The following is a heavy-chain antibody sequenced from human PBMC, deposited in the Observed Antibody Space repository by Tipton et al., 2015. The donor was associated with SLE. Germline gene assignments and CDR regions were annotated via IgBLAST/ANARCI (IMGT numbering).Heavy chain of an antibody. CDR2: ISAYNGNT. V-gene: IGHV1-18*01. Sequence: QLVQSGAEVKKPGASVKVSCKASGYTFTSYGISWVRQAPGQGLEWMGWISAYNGNTNYAQKLQGRVTMTTDTSTSTAYMELRSLRSDDTAVYYCARDRSRELHSRDFYYYGMDVGGQGTTVTVSS. D-gene: IGHD1-7*01. CDR3: ARDRSRELHSRDFYYYGMDV. J-gene: IGHJ6*02. CDR1: GYTFTSYG.